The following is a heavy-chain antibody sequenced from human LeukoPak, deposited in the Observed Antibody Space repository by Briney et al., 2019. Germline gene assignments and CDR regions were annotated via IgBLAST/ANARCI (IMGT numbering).Heavy chain of an antibody. J-gene: IGHJ3*02. CDR2: IRSKAYGGTT. CDR1: GFTFGDYA. CDR3: ARDRPGRGVRDAFDI. Sequence: GGSLRLSCTASGFTFGDYAMSWVRQAPGKGLEWVGFIRSKAYGGTTEYAASVKGRFTISRDDSKSIAYLQMNSLKTEDTAVYYCARDRPGRGVRDAFDIWGQGTMVTVSS. D-gene: IGHD3-10*01. V-gene: IGHV3-49*04.